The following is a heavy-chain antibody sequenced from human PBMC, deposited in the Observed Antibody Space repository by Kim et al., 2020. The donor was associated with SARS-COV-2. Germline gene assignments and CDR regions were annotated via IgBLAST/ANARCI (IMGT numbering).Heavy chain of an antibody. Sequence: SETLSLTCAVYGGSFSGYYWSWIRQPPGKGLEWIGEINHSGSTNYNPSLKSRVTISVDTSKNQFSLKLSSVTAADTAVYYCARGADGNWYFDLWGRGTLVTVSS. CDR1: GGSFSGYY. J-gene: IGHJ2*01. D-gene: IGHD2-15*01. V-gene: IGHV4-34*01. CDR3: ARGADGNWYFDL. CDR2: INHSGST.